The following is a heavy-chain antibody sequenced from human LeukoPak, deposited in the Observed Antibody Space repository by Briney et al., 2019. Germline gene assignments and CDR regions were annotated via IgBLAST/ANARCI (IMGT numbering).Heavy chain of an antibody. CDR3: ARRFRGVIIKNNWFDP. V-gene: IGHV4-39*01. CDR2: IYYSGST. D-gene: IGHD3-10*01. Sequence: SETLSLTCTVSGGSISSYYWGWIRQPPGKGLEWIGSIYYSGSTYYNPSLKSRVTISVDTSKNQFSLKLSSVTAADTAVYYCARRFRGVIIKNNWFDPWGQGTLVTVSS. CDR1: GGSISSYY. J-gene: IGHJ5*02.